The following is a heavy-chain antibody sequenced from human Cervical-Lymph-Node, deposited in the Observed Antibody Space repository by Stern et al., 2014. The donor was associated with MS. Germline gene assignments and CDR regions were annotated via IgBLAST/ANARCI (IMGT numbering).Heavy chain of an antibody. CDR2: INTYNDNT. D-gene: IGHD6-13*01. CDR1: GYTFATYG. J-gene: IGHJ4*02. V-gene: IGHV1-18*01. CDR3: ARRHSGIAASDY. Sequence: VQLVESGAEVKKPGASVKVSCKTYGYTFATYGISWVRQAPGQGLEWMGWINTYNDNTNYAQSLQGRVTMTTDTSTSTAYMELRSLTSGDTAVYFCARRHSGIAASDYWGQGTLLTVSS.